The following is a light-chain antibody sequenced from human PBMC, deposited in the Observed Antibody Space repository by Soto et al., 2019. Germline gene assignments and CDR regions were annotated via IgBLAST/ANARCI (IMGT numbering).Light chain of an antibody. Sequence: QSVLTQPASVSGSPGQSITISCTGTSSDVGGYNYVSWYQQHPGKAPKLMIYEVSNRPSGVSNRFSGSKSGNTASLTISGLQAEDEADYYCRSYTSSSPFYVFGTGTKVTVL. CDR3: RSYTSSSPFYV. CDR1: SSDVGGYNY. V-gene: IGLV2-14*01. CDR2: EVS. J-gene: IGLJ1*01.